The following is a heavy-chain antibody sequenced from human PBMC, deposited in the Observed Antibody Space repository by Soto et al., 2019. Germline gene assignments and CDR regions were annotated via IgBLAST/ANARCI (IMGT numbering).Heavy chain of an antibody. CDR2: ISASGSST. Sequence: EVQLLESGGGVVQPGGSLRLSCAASGFTFSTYAMHWVRQAPGKGLEWVSAISASGSSTYYASSVKGRFTISRDNSKKTVYLQMNGLRVDGRAVYYCACIVPLDYWGQVALVTVSS. D-gene: IGHD3-16*02. CDR1: GFTFSTYA. J-gene: IGHJ4*02. CDR3: ACIVPLDY. V-gene: IGHV3-23*01.